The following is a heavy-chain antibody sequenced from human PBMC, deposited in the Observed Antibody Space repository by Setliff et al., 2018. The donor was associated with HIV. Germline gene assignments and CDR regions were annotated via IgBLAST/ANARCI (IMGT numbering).Heavy chain of an antibody. D-gene: IGHD3-9*01. J-gene: IGHJ4*02. CDR3: ARGRDYDILTGYFDY. V-gene: IGHV4-34*01. CDR1: GGSLTNYY. CDR2: IYHSGTT. Sequence: SETLSLPCAVYGGSLTNYYWTWIRQPPGKGLEWIGEIYHSGTTNYNPSLKSRVTISVDTSKNQFSLKLSSVTAADTAVYYCARGRDYDILTGYFDYWGQGTRVTVSS.